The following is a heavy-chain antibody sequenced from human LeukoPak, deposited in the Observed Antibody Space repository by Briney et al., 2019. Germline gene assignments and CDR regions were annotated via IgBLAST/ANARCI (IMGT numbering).Heavy chain of an antibody. V-gene: IGHV4-39*01. CDR3: ARHGYYGSGSHFDY. J-gene: IGHJ4*02. CDR1: GGSISSSDYY. Sequence: SETLSLTCTVSGGSISSSDYYWGWIRQPPGKGLEWIGSIYYTGITYYNPSLKSRLTISVDTSKNQFSLKLSSVTAADTAVSYCARHGYYGSGSHFDYWGQGTLVTVSS. D-gene: IGHD3-10*01. CDR2: IYYTGIT.